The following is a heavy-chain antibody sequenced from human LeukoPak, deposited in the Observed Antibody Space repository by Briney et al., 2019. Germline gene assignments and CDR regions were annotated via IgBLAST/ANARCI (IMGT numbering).Heavy chain of an antibody. J-gene: IGHJ6*03. Sequence: GGSLRLSCAASGFTFGSYWMHWVRQAPGKGLVWVSRINSDGSSTSYADSVKGRFTISRDNAKNSLYLQMNSLRAEDTAVYYCARESRGYDILTGKYHRGYYSYYMDVWGKGTTVTVSS. CDR1: GFTFGSYW. CDR3: ARESRGYDILTGKYHRGYYSYYMDV. D-gene: IGHD3-9*01. V-gene: IGHV3-74*01. CDR2: INSDGSST.